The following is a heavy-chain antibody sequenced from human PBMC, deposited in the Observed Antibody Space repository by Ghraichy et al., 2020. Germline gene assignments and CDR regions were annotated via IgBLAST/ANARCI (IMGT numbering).Heavy chain of an antibody. J-gene: IGHJ6*03. CDR3: ARVTLFDLPYYYYMDV. CDR2: ISAYNGNT. CDR1: GYTFTSYG. D-gene: IGHD3-9*01. V-gene: IGHV1-18*01. Sequence: ASVKVSCKASGYTFTSYGIIWVRQAPGQGLEWMGWISAYNGNTNYAQKLQGRVTMTTDTSTSTAYMELRSLRSDDTAVYYCARVTLFDLPYYYYMDVWGKGTTVTVSS.